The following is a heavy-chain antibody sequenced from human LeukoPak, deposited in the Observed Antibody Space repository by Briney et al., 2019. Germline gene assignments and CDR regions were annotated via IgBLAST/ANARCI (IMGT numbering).Heavy chain of an antibody. CDR2: IKSKTDGGTT. CDR1: GFTFSNAW. V-gene: IGHV3-15*01. D-gene: IGHD3-22*01. Sequence: GGSLRLSCAASGFTFSNAWMSWVRQAPGKGLEWVGRIKSKTDGGTTDYAAPVKGRFTISRDDSKNTLYLQMNSLKTEDTAVYYCTTDITMIVVVPPSLTWGQGTLVTVSS. J-gene: IGHJ5*02. CDR3: TTDITMIVVVPPSLT.